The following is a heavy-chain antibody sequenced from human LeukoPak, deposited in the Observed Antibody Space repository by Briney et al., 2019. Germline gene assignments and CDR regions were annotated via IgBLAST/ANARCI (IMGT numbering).Heavy chain of an antibody. V-gene: IGHV3-23*01. J-gene: IGHJ4*02. CDR1: GFTFSSYA. CDR3: AKGPIVPVATYFLDN. D-gene: IGHD2-2*01. Sequence: GGSLRLSCAASGFTFSSYAMTWVRQAPGKGLEWVSAVSGSSDTTYYADFVKGRFTISRDNSKNTLYLQMSSLRAEDTAIYYCAKGPIVPVATYFLDNWGQGTLVIVSS. CDR2: VSGSSDTT.